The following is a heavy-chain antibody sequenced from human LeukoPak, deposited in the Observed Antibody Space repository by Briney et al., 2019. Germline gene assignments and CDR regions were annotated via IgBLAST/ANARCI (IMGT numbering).Heavy chain of an antibody. CDR2: ISASGNII. CDR1: GFPFRDYY. D-gene: IGHD4/OR15-4a*01. CDR3: ARHMVITPFDS. V-gene: IGHV3-11*01. J-gene: IGHJ4*02. Sequence: PGGSLRLSCAVSGFPFRDYYFSWVRQAPGQGLEWLSFISASGNIIHYEDSVKGRFTISRGDAKNSVFLQMDSLITDDTALYYCARHMVITPFDSWGQGTLVIVSS.